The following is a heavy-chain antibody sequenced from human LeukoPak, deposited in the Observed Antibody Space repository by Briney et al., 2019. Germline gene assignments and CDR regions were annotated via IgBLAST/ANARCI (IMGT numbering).Heavy chain of an antibody. Sequence: GGSLRLSCVGSGFSFSGNSMNWVRQAPGKGLEWVSGISRTSTYIYYADSVQGRFTISRDNAKNSLYLQMDSLRAEDTAVYYCAKANRGISCSSGITCYDYFDYWGQGTLVTAPS. V-gene: IGHV3-21*04. CDR3: AKANRGISCSSGITCYDYFDY. J-gene: IGHJ4*02. D-gene: IGHD2-2*01. CDR1: GFSFSGNS. CDR2: ISRTSTYI.